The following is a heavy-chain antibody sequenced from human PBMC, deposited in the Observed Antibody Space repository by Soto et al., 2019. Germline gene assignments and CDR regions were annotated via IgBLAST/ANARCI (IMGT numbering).Heavy chain of an antibody. D-gene: IGHD6-19*01. CDR1: GFTCSNYD. CDR3: ARGGYSSGWPKFDY. CDR2: IGTAGDT. Sequence: PGGSLRLSCAASGFTCSNYDMHWVRQVTGKGLEWVSGIGTAGDTYYLGSVKGRFTISREDAKNSLYLQMNSLRTGDTAVYYCARGGYSSGWPKFDYCGQGTLVTVSS. V-gene: IGHV3-13*01. J-gene: IGHJ4*01.